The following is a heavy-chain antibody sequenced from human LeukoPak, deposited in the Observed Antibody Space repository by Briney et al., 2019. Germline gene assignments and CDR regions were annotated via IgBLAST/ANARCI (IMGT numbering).Heavy chain of an antibody. Sequence: GGSPRLSCAASGFTVSSNCMSWVRQAPGKGLEWVSLIYSGGSTYYTDSVKGRFTISRDNSKNTLYLQMNSLRAEDTAVYYCARRAGDYSHPYDYWGQGILVTVSS. CDR1: GFTVSSNC. J-gene: IGHJ4*02. CDR3: ARRAGDYSHPYDY. D-gene: IGHD3-22*01. V-gene: IGHV3-53*01. CDR2: IYSGGST.